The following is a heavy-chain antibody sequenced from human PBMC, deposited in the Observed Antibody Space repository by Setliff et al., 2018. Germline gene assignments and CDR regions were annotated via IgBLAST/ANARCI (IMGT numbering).Heavy chain of an antibody. J-gene: IGHJ1*01. V-gene: IGHV1-2*06. CDR1: GYTFTGYY. Sequence: ASVKVSCKASGYTFTGYYMYWVRQAPGQGLEWMGRINPSSGATIYAQKFQGRVTLTTDTSTSTAHMGLGSLRSDDTAVYYCARGTEFLHWGQGTLVTVSS. CDR3: ARGTEFLH. CDR2: INPSSGAT.